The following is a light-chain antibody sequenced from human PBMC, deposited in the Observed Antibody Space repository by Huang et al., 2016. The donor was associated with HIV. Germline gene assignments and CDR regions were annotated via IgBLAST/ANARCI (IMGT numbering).Light chain of an antibody. J-gene: IGKJ2*01. V-gene: IGKV1-33*01. Sequence: DIQMTQSPSSLSASVGDRVTITCQASQDISNSLNWYQQKPGKAPKLLIYDASNLETGVPSRFSGSGSGTHFTFTISSLQPEDIATYYCQQYDNLYTFGQGTKLEIK. CDR3: QQYDNLYT. CDR1: QDISNS. CDR2: DAS.